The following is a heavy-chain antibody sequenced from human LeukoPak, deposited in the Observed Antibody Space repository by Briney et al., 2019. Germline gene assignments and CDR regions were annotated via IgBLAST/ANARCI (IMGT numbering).Heavy chain of an antibody. CDR1: GGSISSGTYY. CDR2: VSSSGTT. Sequence: SQTLSLTCTVAGGSISSGTYYWTCIRQPAGKGLECIGRVSSSGTTNYNPYNPSLKSRVTISVDTSKNQFSLELSSVTAADTAVYYCARRDYYYYMDVWGTGTTVTVSS. J-gene: IGHJ6*03. CDR3: ARRDYYYYMDV. V-gene: IGHV4-61*02.